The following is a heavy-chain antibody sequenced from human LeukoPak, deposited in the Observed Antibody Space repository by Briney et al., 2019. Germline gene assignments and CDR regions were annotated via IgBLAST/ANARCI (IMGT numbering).Heavy chain of an antibody. CDR1: GGSLSSYY. J-gene: IGHJ4*02. Sequence: SETLSLTCTVSGGSLSSYYWSWIRQPPGKGLEWIGYIYYSGSTSYNPSLKSRVTISVDTSKNQFSLKLSSVTAADTAVYYCGSRYYYDSSGYDYWGQGTLVTVSS. D-gene: IGHD3-22*01. CDR2: IYYSGST. V-gene: IGHV4-59*08. CDR3: GSRYYYDSSGYDY.